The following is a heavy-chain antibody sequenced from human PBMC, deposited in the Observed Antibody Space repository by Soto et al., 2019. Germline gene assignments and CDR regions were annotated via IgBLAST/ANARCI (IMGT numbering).Heavy chain of an antibody. V-gene: IGHV3-30*18. CDR3: AKDRYSGTYPTDFDY. CDR1: GFTFSSYG. D-gene: IGHD1-26*01. CDR2: ISYDGGNE. Sequence: LRLSCAGSGFTFSSYGIHWVRQAPGKGLEWVALISYDGGNEKYTESVKDRFTISRDDSHNVAYLQMSSLRTEDTAMYYCAKDRYSGTYPTDFDYWGQGSLVTAPQ. J-gene: IGHJ4*02.